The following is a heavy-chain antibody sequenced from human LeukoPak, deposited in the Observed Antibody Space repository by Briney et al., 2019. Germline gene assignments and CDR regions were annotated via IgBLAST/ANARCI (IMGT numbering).Heavy chain of an antibody. J-gene: IGHJ4*02. CDR3: ARGDVEMATYYFDY. V-gene: IGHV4-59*01. D-gene: IGHD5-24*01. Sequence: PSETLSLTCTVSGGSISSYYWSWIRQPPGKGLEWIGYINYSGSTNYNPSLKSRVTISVDTSKNQFSLKLSSVTAADTAVYYCARGDVEMATYYFDYWGQGTLVTVSS. CDR1: GGSISSYY. CDR2: INYSGST.